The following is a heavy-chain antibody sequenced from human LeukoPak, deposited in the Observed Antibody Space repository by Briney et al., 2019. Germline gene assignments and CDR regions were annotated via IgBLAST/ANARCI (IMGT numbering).Heavy chain of an antibody. Sequence: GASLQISCQGSGSLFTSYWIAWVRPLPGKGLEWMGIIYPGDSDTKYSPSFEGQVTISADKSISTVYLQWSSLKASDTAMYYCARQQYYGTGSPDDYWGQGTLVTVSS. J-gene: IGHJ4*02. V-gene: IGHV5-51*01. D-gene: IGHD3-10*01. CDR2: IYPGDSDT. CDR3: ARQQYYGTGSPDDY. CDR1: GSLFTSYW.